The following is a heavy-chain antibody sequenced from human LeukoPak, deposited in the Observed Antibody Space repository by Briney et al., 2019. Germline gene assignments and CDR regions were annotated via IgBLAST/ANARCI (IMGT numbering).Heavy chain of an antibody. Sequence: PSETLSLTCTVSGGSISSYYWSWIRQPPGKGLEWIGYIYYSGSTNYNPSLKSRVTISVDTSKNQFSLKLSSVTAADTAVYYCAREPYDFWSGYRSYYYYYGMDVWGQGTTVTVSS. CDR1: GGSISSYY. CDR2: IYYSGST. CDR3: AREPYDFWSGYRSYYYYYGMDV. D-gene: IGHD3-3*01. V-gene: IGHV4-59*12. J-gene: IGHJ6*02.